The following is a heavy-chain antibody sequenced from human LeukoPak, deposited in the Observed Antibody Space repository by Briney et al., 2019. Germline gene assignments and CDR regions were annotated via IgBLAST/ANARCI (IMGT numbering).Heavy chain of an antibody. Sequence: SETLSLTCTVSGDSISSYYWTWIRQPAGKGLEWIGSIYASGTTNYNPSLKSRVTMSVDTSKNQFSLKVSSVTAADTAVYYCARGSTPTYYYDSSGPGSAFDIWGQGTMVTVSS. V-gene: IGHV4-4*07. D-gene: IGHD3-22*01. J-gene: IGHJ3*02. CDR1: GDSISSYY. CDR2: IYASGTT. CDR3: ARGSTPTYYYDSSGPGSAFDI.